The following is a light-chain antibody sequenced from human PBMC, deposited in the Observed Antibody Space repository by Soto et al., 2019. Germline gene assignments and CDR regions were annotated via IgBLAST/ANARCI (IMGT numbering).Light chain of an antibody. CDR1: QSISSW. V-gene: IGKV1-5*01. Sequence: IQMTQSPSTLSASVGDRFTITCRASQSISSWLAWYQQKPGKAPKXLIYDASSLESGVQSRFSGSGSGTDSTLTIRSLQPDDFATYYCQQYNSYWTCGQGTKVDIK. CDR3: QQYNSYWT. J-gene: IGKJ1*01. CDR2: DAS.